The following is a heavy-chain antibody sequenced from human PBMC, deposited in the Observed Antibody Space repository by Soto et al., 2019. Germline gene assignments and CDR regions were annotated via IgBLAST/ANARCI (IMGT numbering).Heavy chain of an antibody. Sequence: SETLSLTCTVSGGSISSGDYYWSWIRQPPGKGLEWIGYIYYSGTTYYNPSLKSRVTISEDTSKNQFSLKVNSVTAADTAVYYCARALIQLWPHYYYGMDVWGQGTTVTVSS. D-gene: IGHD5-18*01. J-gene: IGHJ6*02. V-gene: IGHV4-30-4*01. CDR2: IYYSGTT. CDR3: ARALIQLWPHYYYGMDV. CDR1: GGSISSGDYY.